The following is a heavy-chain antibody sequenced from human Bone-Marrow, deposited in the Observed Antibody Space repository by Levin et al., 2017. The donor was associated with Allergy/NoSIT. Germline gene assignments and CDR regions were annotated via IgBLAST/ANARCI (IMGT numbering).Heavy chain of an antibody. D-gene: IGHD6-19*01. CDR1: GFSFSSSD. V-gene: IGHV3-30*03. CDR2: ISYDGSNT. Sequence: GGSLRLSCAASGFSFSSSDMHWVRQAPGKGLEWVAFISYDGSNTYYADSVKGRFTISRDNSKNTLYLQMNSPRNDDTAVYYCARGRSVAGIMDYWGQGTLVTVSS. CDR3: ARGRSVAGIMDY. J-gene: IGHJ4*02.